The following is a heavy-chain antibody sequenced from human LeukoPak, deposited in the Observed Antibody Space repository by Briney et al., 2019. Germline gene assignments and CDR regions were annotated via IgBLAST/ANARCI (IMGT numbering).Heavy chain of an antibody. Sequence: ASVKVSCKASGYTFTDYYIHWVRQAPGQRLEWMGWINTKSGGTNYAQKFQGRVTMTRDTSISTAYMDLIRLRSDDTAVYYCARDSSGGIYYYYYFMDVWGKGTTVTVSS. CDR1: GYTFTDYY. V-gene: IGHV1-2*02. CDR3: ARDSSGGIYYYYYFMDV. D-gene: IGHD5-12*01. CDR2: INTKSGGT. J-gene: IGHJ6*03.